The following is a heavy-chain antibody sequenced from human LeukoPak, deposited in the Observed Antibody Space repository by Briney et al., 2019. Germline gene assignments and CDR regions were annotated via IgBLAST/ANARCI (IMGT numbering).Heavy chain of an antibody. CDR2: IYYSGST. D-gene: IGHD1-26*01. CDR3: ARAYSGSYRFDP. Sequence: SETLSLTCTVSGGSTSSSSYYWGWIRQPPGKGLEWIGSIYYSGSTYYNPSLKSRVTISVDTSKNQFSLKLSSVTAADTAVYYCARAYSGSYRFDPWGQGTLVTVSS. CDR1: GGSTSSSSYY. V-gene: IGHV4-39*07. J-gene: IGHJ5*02.